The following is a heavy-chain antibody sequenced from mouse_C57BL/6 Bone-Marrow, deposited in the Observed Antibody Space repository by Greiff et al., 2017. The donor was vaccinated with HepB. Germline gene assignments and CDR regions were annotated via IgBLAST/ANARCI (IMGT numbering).Heavy chain of an antibody. CDR2: IDPSDSYT. CDR1: GSTFTSYW. V-gene: IGHV1-50*01. Sequence: QVQLQQPGAELVKPGASVKLSCKASGSTFTSYWMQWVKQRPGQGLEWIGEIDPSDSYTNYNQKFKGKATLTVDTASSTAYMQLSSLTSEDSAVYYCASPVAYWGQGTLVTVSA. J-gene: IGHJ3*01. CDR3: ASPVAY.